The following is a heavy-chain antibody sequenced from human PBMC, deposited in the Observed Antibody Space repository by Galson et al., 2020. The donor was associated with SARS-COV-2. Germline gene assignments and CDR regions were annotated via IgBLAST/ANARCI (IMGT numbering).Heavy chain of an antibody. CDR3: AGGWYYFDY. CDR2: ISYDGSDK. CDR1: GFSFRNYG. Sequence: GGSLRLSCAASGFSFRNYGMHWARQAPGKGLEWVAGISYDGSDKYYADSVKGRFTISRDNSKNTLYLQMNSLRGEDTAAYYCAGGWYYFDYVGQGTLVTVSS. J-gene: IGHJ4*02. D-gene: IGHD6-19*01. V-gene: IGHV3-30*03.